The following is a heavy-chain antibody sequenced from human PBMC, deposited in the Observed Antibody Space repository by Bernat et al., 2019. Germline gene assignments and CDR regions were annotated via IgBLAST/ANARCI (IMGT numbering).Heavy chain of an antibody. J-gene: IGHJ4*02. V-gene: IGHV4-39*01. D-gene: IGHD3-16*01. CDR2: IYYSGST. CDR3: ARQLRGSGHIISHFDY. Sequence: QLQLQESGPGLVKPSETLSLTCTVSGGSISSSSYYWGWIRQPPGKGLEWIGSIYYSGSTYYNPSLKSRVTISVDTSKNQFSLKLSAVTAADTAVYYCARQLRGSGHIISHFDYWGQGTLVTVSS. CDR1: GGSISSSSYY.